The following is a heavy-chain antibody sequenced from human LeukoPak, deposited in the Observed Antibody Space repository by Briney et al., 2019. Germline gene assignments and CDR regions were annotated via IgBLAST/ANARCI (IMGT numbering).Heavy chain of an antibody. J-gene: IGHJ5*01. CDR2: MYYNGNT. CDR1: GYSVSSSPYY. Sequence: SETLSLTCSVSGYSVSSSPYYWGWIRQPPGKGLEWIVSMYYNGNTYYNWSLKSRVTVSLDKSKNQFFLRLSSVTAADTATYSFARQFSCSAGTCFYPNGSDSWAREAWSPSPQ. CDR3: ARQFSCSAGTCFYPNGSDS. D-gene: IGHD2-15*01. V-gene: IGHV4-39*01.